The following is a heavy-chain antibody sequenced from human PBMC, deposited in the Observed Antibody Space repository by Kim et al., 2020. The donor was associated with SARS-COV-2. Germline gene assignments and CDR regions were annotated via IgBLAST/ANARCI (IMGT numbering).Heavy chain of an antibody. V-gene: IGHV4-59*13. CDR3: ARAPPVVVDGGWAFDI. CDR1: GGSISSYY. D-gene: IGHD2-15*01. Sequence: SETLSLTCTVSGGSISSYYWSWIRQPPGKGLEWIGYIYYSGSTNYNPSLKSRVTISVDTSKNQFSLKLSSVTAADTAVYYCARAPPVVVDGGWAFDIWGQGTMVTVSS. CDR2: IYYSGST. J-gene: IGHJ3*02.